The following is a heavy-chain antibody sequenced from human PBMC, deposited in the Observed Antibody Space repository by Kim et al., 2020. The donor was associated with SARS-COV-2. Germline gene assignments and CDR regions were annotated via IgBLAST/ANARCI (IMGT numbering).Heavy chain of an antibody. Sequence: VKASLTISRDNSKNTLYLQMSSLRAEDTAVYYCVKGGGRDNYYYYYGMDVWGQGTTVTVSS. J-gene: IGHJ6*02. D-gene: IGHD1-26*01. V-gene: IGHV3-64D*06. CDR3: VKGGGRDNYYYYYGMDV.